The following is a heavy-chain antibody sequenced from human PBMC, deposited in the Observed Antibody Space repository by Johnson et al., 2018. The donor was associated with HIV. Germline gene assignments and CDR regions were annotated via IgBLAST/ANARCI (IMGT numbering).Heavy chain of an antibody. J-gene: IGHJ3*02. V-gene: IGHV3-66*02. CDR3: ARGPILEWLSGDGFDM. D-gene: IGHD3-3*01. Sequence: VQLVESGGGLVQPGGSLRLSCAASGFTVSSNYMSWVRQAPGKGLEWVSVLYSGGSTYYADSVKGQFTISSAHPKNTLHLQMNSLRVEDTAMYYCARGPILEWLSGDGFDMWGQGTMVTVYS. CDR2: LYSGGST. CDR1: GFTVSSNY.